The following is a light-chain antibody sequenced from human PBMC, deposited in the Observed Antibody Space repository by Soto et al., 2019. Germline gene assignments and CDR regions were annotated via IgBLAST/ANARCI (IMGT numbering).Light chain of an antibody. CDR2: TVS. CDR1: QSLLDSNDGNTY. CDR3: QQYNSYSPWT. Sequence: DIVMTQTPLFLPVTPGEPASISCRSSQSLLDSNDGNTYLDWYLQKPGQSPQLLIYTVSYRASGVPDRFSGSGSGTDFTLKISRVEAEDVATYYCQQYNSYSPWTIRQGTQVNIK. V-gene: IGKV2-40*01. J-gene: IGKJ1*01.